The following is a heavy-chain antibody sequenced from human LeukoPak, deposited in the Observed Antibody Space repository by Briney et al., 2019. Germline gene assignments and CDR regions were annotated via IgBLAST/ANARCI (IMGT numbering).Heavy chain of an antibody. V-gene: IGHV4-4*02. Sequence: SETLSLTCAVSGGSISSSNWWSWVRQPPGKGLEWIGEIYHSGSTNYNPSLKSRVTISVDTSKNQFSLKLSSVTAADTAVYYCARHRTGSYPVGFDPWGQGTLVTVSS. CDR1: GGSISSSNW. CDR3: ARHRTGSYPVGFDP. D-gene: IGHD1-26*01. J-gene: IGHJ5*02. CDR2: IYHSGST.